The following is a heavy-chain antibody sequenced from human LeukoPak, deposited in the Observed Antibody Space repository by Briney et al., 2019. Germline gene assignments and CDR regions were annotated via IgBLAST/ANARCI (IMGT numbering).Heavy chain of an antibody. J-gene: IGHJ2*01. CDR3: AREDYTIHVGLDL. D-gene: IGHD3-3*01. V-gene: IGHV4-59*01. CDR1: GDSISSYY. Sequence: SETLSLTCTVSGDSISSYYWSWIRQPPGKGLEWIGYIYYSGSTNYNPSFESRVTISVDTSKNQFSLKLNSVTAADTAVYYCAREDYTIHVGLDLWGRGTLVTVSS. CDR2: IYYSGST.